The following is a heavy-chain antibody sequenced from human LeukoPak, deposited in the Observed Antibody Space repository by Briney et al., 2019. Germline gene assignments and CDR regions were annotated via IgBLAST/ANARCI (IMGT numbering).Heavy chain of an antibody. CDR3: AKEGYSTSSGYFDC. Sequence: GGSLRLSCAASGFTFSSYAMSWIRQAPGKGLEWVSGISTSGDNTYYADSVKGRFTISRDNSKNTLYLQMNSLRAEDTAVYYCAKEGYSTSSGYFDCWGQGTLVTVSS. CDR2: ISTSGDNT. D-gene: IGHD6-6*01. CDR1: GFTFSSYA. J-gene: IGHJ4*02. V-gene: IGHV3-23*01.